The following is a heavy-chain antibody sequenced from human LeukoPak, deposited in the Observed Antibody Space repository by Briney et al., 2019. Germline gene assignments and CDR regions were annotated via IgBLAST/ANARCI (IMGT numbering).Heavy chain of an antibody. D-gene: IGHD1-26*01. CDR2: INSDGSST. J-gene: IGHJ4*02. CDR3: ARSHQSVGIEDY. Sequence: GGSLRLSCADSGFTFSSYWMHWVRQAPGKGLVWVSRINSDGSSTSYADSVRGRVTISRDNAKNSLYLQINSLRADDTAVYYCARSHQSVGIEDYWGQGTLVTVSS. CDR1: GFTFSSYW. V-gene: IGHV3-74*01.